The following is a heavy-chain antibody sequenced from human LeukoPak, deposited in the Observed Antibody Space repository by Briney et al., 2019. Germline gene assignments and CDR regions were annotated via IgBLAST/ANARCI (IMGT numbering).Heavy chain of an antibody. Sequence: GGSLRLSCAASGFTFSSYWMHWVRQAPGKGLGWVSRINTDGSSTTYADSVKGRFTISRDNANNTLYLQMNSLRAEDTAVYYCARPAYYYDSRSYWDYWGQGTLVTVSS. D-gene: IGHD3-10*01. V-gene: IGHV3-74*01. CDR3: ARPAYYYDSRSYWDY. CDR2: INTDGSST. J-gene: IGHJ4*02. CDR1: GFTFSSYW.